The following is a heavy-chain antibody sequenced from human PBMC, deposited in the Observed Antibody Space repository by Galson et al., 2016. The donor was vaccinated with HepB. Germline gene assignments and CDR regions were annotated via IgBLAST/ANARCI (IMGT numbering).Heavy chain of an antibody. V-gene: IGHV4-4*01. CDR1: SGYITNSNY. D-gene: IGHD3-16*01. J-gene: IGHJ3*01. CDR2: VSNKGKT. CDR3: TRESGAFVPFGF. Sequence: LSLTCGVSSGYITNSNYWSWVRQPPGKGLEWIGEVSNKGKTNFNPSLASRLSMSFDMSTNEASLRLNFMTAEDTATYFCTRESGAFVPFGFWGQGAAVTVSS.